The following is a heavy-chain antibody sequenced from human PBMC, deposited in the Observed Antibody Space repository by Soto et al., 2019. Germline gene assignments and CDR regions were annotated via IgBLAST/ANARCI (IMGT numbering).Heavy chain of an antibody. CDR2: ISYDGSNK. CDR3: TTDALTIYYGSGSYYNVGSKYFDY. J-gene: IGHJ4*02. Sequence: GGSLRLCCAASGFTFSSYGMHWVRQAPGKGLEWVAVISYDGSNKYYAAPVKGRFTISRDDSKNTLYLQMNSLKTEDTAVYYCTTDALTIYYGSGSYYNVGSKYFDYWGQGTLVTVSS. CDR1: GFTFSSYG. V-gene: IGHV3-30*03. D-gene: IGHD3-10*01.